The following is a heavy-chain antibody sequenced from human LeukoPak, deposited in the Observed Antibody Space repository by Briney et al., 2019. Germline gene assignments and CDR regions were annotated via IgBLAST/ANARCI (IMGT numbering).Heavy chain of an antibody. D-gene: IGHD2-2*01. Sequence: PGGSLRLSCAASGFTFSSYWMHWVRQAPGKGLMWVSRINTDGSSTIYADSVKGRFTISRDNAKNTVYLQMNSLRAEDMAVYYCAGGTFYQDYWGQGALVTVSP. CDR3: AGGTFYQDY. CDR1: GFTFSSYW. J-gene: IGHJ4*02. V-gene: IGHV3-74*01. CDR2: INTDGSST.